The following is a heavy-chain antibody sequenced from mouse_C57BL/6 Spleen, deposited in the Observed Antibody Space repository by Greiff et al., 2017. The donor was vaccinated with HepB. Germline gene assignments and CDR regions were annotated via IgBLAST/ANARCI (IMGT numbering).Heavy chain of an antibody. Sequence: DVMLVESGGGLVKPGGSLKLSCAASGFTFSSYAMSWVRQTPEKRLEWVATISDGGSYTYYPDNVKGRFTISRDNAKNNLYLQMSHLKSEDTAMYYCARDLDSSGQAWFAYWGQGTLVTVSA. CDR2: ISDGGSYT. CDR1: GFTFSSYA. CDR3: ARDLDSSGQAWFAY. V-gene: IGHV5-4*01. J-gene: IGHJ3*01. D-gene: IGHD3-2*02.